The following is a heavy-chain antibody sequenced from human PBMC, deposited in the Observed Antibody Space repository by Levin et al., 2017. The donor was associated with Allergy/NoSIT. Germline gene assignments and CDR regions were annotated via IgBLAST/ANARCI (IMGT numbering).Heavy chain of an antibody. D-gene: IGHD3-9*01. Sequence: PSETLSLTCAVSGGSISSSNWWSWVRQPPGKGLEWIGEIYHSGSTNYNPSLKSRVTISVDKSKNQFSLKLSSVTAADTAVYYCAREGNYDILTGASGADPGLGYWGQGTLVTVSS. J-gene: IGHJ4*02. V-gene: IGHV4-4*02. CDR1: GGSISSSNW. CDR3: AREGNYDILTGASGADPGLGY. CDR2: IYHSGST.